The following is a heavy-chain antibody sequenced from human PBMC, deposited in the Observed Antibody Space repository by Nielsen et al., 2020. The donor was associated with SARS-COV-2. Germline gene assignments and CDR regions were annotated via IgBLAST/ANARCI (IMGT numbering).Heavy chain of an antibody. J-gene: IGHJ1*01. V-gene: IGHV3-23*01. D-gene: IGHD1-1*01. Sequence: GESLKISCAASGFTFTRYAMSWVRQAPGKGLEWVSAINGGRTYYADSVKGRFTISRDNAKNSLYLQMNSLRAEDTAVYYCARGSGGLVHSWGQGTLVTVSS. CDR1: GFTFTRYA. CDR2: INGGRT. CDR3: ARGSGGLVHS.